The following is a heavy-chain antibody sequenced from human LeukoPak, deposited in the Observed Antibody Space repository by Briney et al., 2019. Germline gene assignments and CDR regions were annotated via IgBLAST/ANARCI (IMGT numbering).Heavy chain of an antibody. CDR3: ARVPMGASYYYMDV. Sequence: SETLSLTCTVSGRSITRGGYYWSWVRQLPGKGLEWIGYIYHLGSTYYNASLKSRLTISVDTSNNQFSLNLSSVTAADTAMYYCARVPMGASYYYMDVWGKGITVTVSS. CDR2: IYHLGST. V-gene: IGHV4-31*03. D-gene: IGHD1-26*01. J-gene: IGHJ6*03. CDR1: GRSITRGGYY.